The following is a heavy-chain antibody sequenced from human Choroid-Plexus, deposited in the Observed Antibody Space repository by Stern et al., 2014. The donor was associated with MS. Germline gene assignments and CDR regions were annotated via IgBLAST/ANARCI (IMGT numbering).Heavy chain of an antibody. D-gene: IGHD2/OR15-2a*01. J-gene: IGHJ5*02. V-gene: IGHV3-30*18. CDR3: AKDRQYLTYFFDH. CDR1: GFTLGSCA. CDR2: GSYDGSNK. Sequence: VQLVESGGGVVQPGRPLRLSCVASGFTLGSCAMHWVRQAPGKGLEWVAGGSYDGSNKYYADSGKGRFTISRDNSQNTLYMQMSSLRPEDTAVYYCAKDRQYLTYFFDHWGQGSLVTVSS.